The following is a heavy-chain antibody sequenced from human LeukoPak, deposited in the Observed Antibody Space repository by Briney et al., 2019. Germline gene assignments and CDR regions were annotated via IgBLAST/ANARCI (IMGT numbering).Heavy chain of an antibody. Sequence: ASVKVSCKXSGYTLTELSMHWVRQAPGKGLEWMGGFDPEDGETIYAQKFQGRVTMTEDTSTDTAYMELSSLRSEDTAVYYCAIVLRFFPAVDYWGQGTLVTVSS. D-gene: IGHD3-3*01. CDR2: FDPEDGET. CDR3: AIVLRFFPAVDY. CDR1: GYTLTELS. J-gene: IGHJ4*02. V-gene: IGHV1-24*01.